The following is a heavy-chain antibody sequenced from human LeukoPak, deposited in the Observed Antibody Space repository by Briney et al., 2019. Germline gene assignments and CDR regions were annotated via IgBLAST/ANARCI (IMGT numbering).Heavy chain of an antibody. J-gene: IGHJ4*02. Sequence: GGSLRLSCAASGFTFSSYWMHWVRQAPGKGLVWVSRINSDGSSTSYADSVKGRFTISRDNAKSSLYLQMNSLRAEDTAVYYCARVPINWNYGHYFDYWGQGTLVTVSS. CDR3: ARVPINWNYGHYFDY. D-gene: IGHD1-7*01. CDR2: INSDGSST. V-gene: IGHV3-74*01. CDR1: GFTFSSYW.